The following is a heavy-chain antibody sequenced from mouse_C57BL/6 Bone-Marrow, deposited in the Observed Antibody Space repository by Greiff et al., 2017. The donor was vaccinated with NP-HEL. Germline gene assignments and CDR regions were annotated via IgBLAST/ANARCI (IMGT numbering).Heavy chain of an antibody. V-gene: IGHV2-9*01. CDR2: IWGGGST. CDR1: GFSLTSYG. Sequence: QVQLKESGPGLVAPSQSLSITCTDSGFSLTSYGVDWVRQPPGRGLEWLGGIWGGGSTNYNSALMSRLSISKDNSKSQVFLKMNILQTDDTAMYYCAKHEDDGYPSWFAYWGQGTLVTVSA. D-gene: IGHD2-3*01. CDR3: AKHEDDGYPSWFAY. J-gene: IGHJ3*01.